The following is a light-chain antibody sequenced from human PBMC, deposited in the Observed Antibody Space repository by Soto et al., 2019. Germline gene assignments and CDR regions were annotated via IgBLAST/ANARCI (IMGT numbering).Light chain of an antibody. Sequence: QSVLTQPASVSGSPGQSITISCTGTSSGVGGYNYVSWYRQHPGRAPKLMIYDVSNRPSGVSNRFSGSKSGNTASLTISGLQAEDVADYYCSSYTRSSTYVFGTGTKVTVL. CDR2: DVS. J-gene: IGLJ1*01. CDR3: SSYTRSSTYV. V-gene: IGLV2-14*01. CDR1: SSGVGGYNY.